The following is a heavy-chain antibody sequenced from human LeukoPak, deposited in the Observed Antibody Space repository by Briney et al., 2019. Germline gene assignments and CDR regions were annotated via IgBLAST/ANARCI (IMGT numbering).Heavy chain of an antibody. D-gene: IGHD3/OR15-3a*01. J-gene: IGHJ6*03. CDR2: IYYSGST. CDR3: ARVISPEIYFYFSEYYYMDV. CDR1: GGSFSGYY. Sequence: SETLSLTCAVYGGSFSGYYWSWIRQPPGKGLEWIGYIYYSGSTNYNPSLKRRVTISMDTSKNQFSLNLSSVTAADTAVYFCARVISPEIYFYFSEYYYMDVWGKGATVTVSS. V-gene: IGHV4-34*11.